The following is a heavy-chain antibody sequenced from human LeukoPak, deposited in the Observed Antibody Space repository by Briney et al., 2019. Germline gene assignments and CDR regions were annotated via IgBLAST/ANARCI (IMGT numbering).Heavy chain of an antibody. CDR1: GFTFSDYY. CDR2: ISSSGSTI. D-gene: IGHD3-3*01. J-gene: IGHJ6*02. V-gene: IGHV3-11*01. Sequence: GGSLRLSCAASGFTFSDYYMSWIRQAPGKGLEWVSYISSSGSTIYYADSVKGRFTISRDNAKNSLYLQMNSLRAEDTAVYYCARGADYDFWSGYYSIGMDVWGQGTTVTVSS. CDR3: ARGADYDFWSGYYSIGMDV.